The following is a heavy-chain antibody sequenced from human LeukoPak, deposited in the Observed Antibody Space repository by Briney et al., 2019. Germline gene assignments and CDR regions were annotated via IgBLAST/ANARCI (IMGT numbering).Heavy chain of an antibody. J-gene: IGHJ4*02. CDR1: RFTPSYHW. Sequence: PVGTLRLSCAASRFTPSYHWMSWVGQAPGQGLESLANINRDGSKEYYTTSVKGRFTISRDNSKHTLYLQRNSLRAEDTAVSYFLRYLQLVCWGRAAQV. D-gene: IGHD1-1*01. CDR2: INRDGSKE. CDR3: LRYLQLVC. V-gene: IGHV3-7*01.